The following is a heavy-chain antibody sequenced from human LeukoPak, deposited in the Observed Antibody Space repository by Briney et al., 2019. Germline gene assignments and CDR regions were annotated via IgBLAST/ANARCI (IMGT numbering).Heavy chain of an antibody. V-gene: IGHV3-23*01. Sequence: GGSLRLSCAASGFTFSSYVMNWVRQAPGKGLEWVSAISGSGGSTYYADSVKGRFTISRDNSKKTLYLQMNSLRAEDTAVYYCARENYGDSTGGRFQHWGQGTLVTVSS. D-gene: IGHD4-17*01. CDR1: GFTFSSYV. CDR3: ARENYGDSTGGRFQH. CDR2: ISGSGGST. J-gene: IGHJ1*01.